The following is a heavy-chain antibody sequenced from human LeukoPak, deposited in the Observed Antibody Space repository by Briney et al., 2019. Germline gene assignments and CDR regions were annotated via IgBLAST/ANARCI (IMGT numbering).Heavy chain of an antibody. D-gene: IGHD1/OR15-1a*01. Sequence: GASVKVSCKASGGTFSSYAISWVRQAPGQGREWMGRIIPILGIANYAQKFQGRVTITADKSTSTAYMELSSLRTEDTAVYYCARFGTAATQVWTGYWGQGTLVTVSS. V-gene: IGHV1-69*04. J-gene: IGHJ4*02. CDR3: ARFGTAATQVWTGY. CDR2: IIPILGIA. CDR1: GGTFSSYA.